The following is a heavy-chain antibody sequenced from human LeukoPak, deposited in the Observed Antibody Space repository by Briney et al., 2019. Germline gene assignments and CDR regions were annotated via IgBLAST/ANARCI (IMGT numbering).Heavy chain of an antibody. CDR1: GGTFRTYA. V-gene: IGHV1-69*13. CDR2: IIPIFGTA. Sequence: ASVKVSCKASGGTFRTYAISWVRLAPGQGLEWMGGIIPIFGTANYAQKFQGRVTITADESTSTAYMELSSLRSEDTAVYYCARTPGYFDWLFFFDYWGQGTLVTVSS. J-gene: IGHJ4*02. CDR3: ARTPGYFDWLFFFDY. D-gene: IGHD3-9*01.